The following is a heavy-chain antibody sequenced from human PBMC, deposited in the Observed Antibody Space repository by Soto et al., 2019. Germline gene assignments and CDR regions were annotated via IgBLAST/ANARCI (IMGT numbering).Heavy chain of an antibody. Sequence: QVQLGESGGGVVQPGRSLRLSCAASGYTLSSYGMHWVRQAPGKGLEWVAVISYDGSNKYYADSVKGRFTISRDNSKKTLYLQMNSLRAEDTAVYYCAKVVGSGWYYFDYWGQGTLVTVSS. J-gene: IGHJ4*02. V-gene: IGHV3-30*18. CDR2: ISYDGSNK. CDR1: GYTLSSYG. CDR3: AKVVGSGWYYFDY. D-gene: IGHD6-19*01.